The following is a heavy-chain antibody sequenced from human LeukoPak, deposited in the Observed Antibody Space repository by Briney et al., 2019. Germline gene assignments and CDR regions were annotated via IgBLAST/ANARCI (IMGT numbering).Heavy chain of an antibody. D-gene: IGHD6-19*01. CDR3: ARDSGIAVAGTR. Sequence: GGSLRLSCAASGFTFSSYSMNWVRQAPGKGLEWVSSISSSSSYIYYADSVKGRFTISRDNAKNSLYLQMNSLRAEDTAVYYRARDSGIAVAGTRWGQGTLVTVSS. CDR2: ISSSSSYI. V-gene: IGHV3-21*01. J-gene: IGHJ4*02. CDR1: GFTFSSYS.